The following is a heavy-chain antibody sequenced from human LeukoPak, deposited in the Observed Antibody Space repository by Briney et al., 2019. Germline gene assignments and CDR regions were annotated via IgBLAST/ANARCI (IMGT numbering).Heavy chain of an antibody. V-gene: IGHV1-2*02. J-gene: IGHJ4*02. CDR2: INRNSGGT. CDR1: GYTSTGYY. CDR3: AREMSLGYSYGPGEGFDY. D-gene: IGHD5-18*01. Sequence: GASVKVSGKASGYTSTGYYIHWVRQAPGQALEWVGWINRNSGGTNNAQKFQGRVTMTRDTSISTAYMELSRLRSDDTAVYYCAREMSLGYSYGPGEGFDYWGQGTLVTVSS.